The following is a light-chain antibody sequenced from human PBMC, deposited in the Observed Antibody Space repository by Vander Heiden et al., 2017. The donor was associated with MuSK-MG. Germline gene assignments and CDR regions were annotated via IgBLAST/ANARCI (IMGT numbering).Light chain of an antibody. Sequence: DIVMTQSPDSLAVSLGERATINCKSSQSVLYSSNNKNYLAWYQQKPGQPPKLLIYWASTRESGVPDRFSGSGSVTDFTLTISSLQAEDVAVYYCQQYYSTPCSFRQGTKLEIQ. CDR1: QSVLYSSNNKNY. CDR2: WAS. CDR3: QQYYSTPCS. J-gene: IGKJ2*04. V-gene: IGKV4-1*01.